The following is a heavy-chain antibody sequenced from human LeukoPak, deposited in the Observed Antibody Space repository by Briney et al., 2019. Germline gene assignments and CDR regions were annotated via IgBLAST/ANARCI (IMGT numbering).Heavy chain of an antibody. D-gene: IGHD6-19*01. CDR1: GFTFSSYW. Sequence: GGSLRLSCAASGFTFSSYWMHWVRQAPGKGLVWVSRINSDGSSTSYADSVKGRFTISRDNAKKSVYLQMNSLRAEDTAVYYCARVQWLATGYYFDYWGQGTLVSVSS. V-gene: IGHV3-74*01. J-gene: IGHJ4*02. CDR3: ARVQWLATGYYFDY. CDR2: INSDGSST.